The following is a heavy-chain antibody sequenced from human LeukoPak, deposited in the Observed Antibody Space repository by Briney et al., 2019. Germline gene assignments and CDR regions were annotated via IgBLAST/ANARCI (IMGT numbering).Heavy chain of an antibody. D-gene: IGHD5-24*01. J-gene: IGHJ4*02. Sequence: PSETLSLTCTVSGGSISSGDYYWSWIRQPPGKGPEWIGDIYYSGNTYYNPSLKSRVTISIDTSKNQFSLKLSSVTAADTAVYYCARGDGYNFLGQTSDYWGQGTLVTVSS. CDR3: ARGDGYNFLGQTSDY. V-gene: IGHV4-30-4*02. CDR1: GGSISSGDYY. CDR2: IYYSGNT.